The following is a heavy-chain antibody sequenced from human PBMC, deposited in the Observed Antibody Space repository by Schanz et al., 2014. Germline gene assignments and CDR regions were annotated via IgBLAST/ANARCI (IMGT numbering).Heavy chain of an antibody. CDR3: ASSGAGYSSSWDFDY. V-gene: IGHV1-69*09. CDR1: GYSFSAYY. D-gene: IGHD6-13*01. Sequence: QVQLVQSGTQVKNPGASVKVSCKASGYSFSAYYIHWMRQAPGQGLEWMGRIIPILGIANYAQKFQGRVTITADKSTFTAYMDVSSLRSEDTAVYYCASSGAGYSSSWDFDYWGQGTLVTVSS. J-gene: IGHJ4*02. CDR2: IIPILGIA.